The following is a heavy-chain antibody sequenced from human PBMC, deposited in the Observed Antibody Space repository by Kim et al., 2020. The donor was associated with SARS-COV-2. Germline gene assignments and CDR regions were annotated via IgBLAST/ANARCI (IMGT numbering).Heavy chain of an antibody. J-gene: IGHJ4*02. CDR1: GFTFSSYE. V-gene: IGHV3-48*03. Sequence: GGSLRLSCAASGFTFSSYEMNWVRQAPGKGLEWVSYISSRGMTKYYADSVKGRFTISRDNAKNSVYLQMNSLRAEDTAVYYCARTGSGRGNYFDYWGQGTLVTVPS. CDR2: ISSRGMTK. D-gene: IGHD2-15*01. CDR3: ARTGSGRGNYFDY.